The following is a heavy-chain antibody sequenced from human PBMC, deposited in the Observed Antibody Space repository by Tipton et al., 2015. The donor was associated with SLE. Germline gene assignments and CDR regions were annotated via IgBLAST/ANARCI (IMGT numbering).Heavy chain of an antibody. CDR3: ARELSDTFDI. CDR1: GGSINSSGYY. J-gene: IGHJ3*02. CDR2: IYYSGYT. D-gene: IGHD1-7*01. V-gene: IGHV4-39*01. Sequence: LVQSSETLSLTCTVSGGSINSSGYYWGWIRQPPGKGLEWIGSIYYSGYTYYNPSIKSRVTISVDTSKNQFSLKLSSVTVADTSVYYCARELSDTFDIWGQGTMVSVSS.